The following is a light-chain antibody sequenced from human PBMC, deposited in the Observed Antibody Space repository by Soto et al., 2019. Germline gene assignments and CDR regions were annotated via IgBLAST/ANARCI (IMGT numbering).Light chain of an antibody. J-gene: IGKJ2*01. V-gene: IGKV1-39*01. CDR1: QSLSSS. CDR3: QQSYSTPV. Sequence: DIQMTQSPSSLSASVGDRVTITCRASQSLSSSLNWYQQKPGKAPKLLIYAASSLQSGVPSRFSGSGSGTDFTLTISSLQPEDCVTYYCQQSYSTPVFGQGTKLEIK. CDR2: AAS.